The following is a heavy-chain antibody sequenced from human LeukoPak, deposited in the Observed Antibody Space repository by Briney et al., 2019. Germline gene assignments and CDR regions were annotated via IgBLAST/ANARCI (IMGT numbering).Heavy chain of an antibody. CDR3: ARGQWLAYYYGMDV. J-gene: IGHJ6*04. Sequence: PGGSLRLSCAASGFTFSTYGMHWVRQAPGKGLEWVAVIWYDGSNKYYADSVKGRFTISRDNSKNTLYLQMNSLRAEDTAVYYCARGQWLAYYYGMDVWGKGTTVTVSS. CDR1: GFTFSTYG. CDR2: IWYDGSNK. V-gene: IGHV3-33*08. D-gene: IGHD6-19*01.